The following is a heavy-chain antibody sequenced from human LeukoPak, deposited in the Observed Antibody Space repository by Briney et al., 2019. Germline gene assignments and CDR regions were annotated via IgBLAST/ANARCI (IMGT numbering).Heavy chain of an antibody. J-gene: IGHJ4*02. CDR3: ARRYSYGSFDY. Sequence: FTGYYMHWVRQAPGQGLEWMGWINPNSGGTNYAQKFQGRVTMTRDTSISTAYMELSRLRSDDTAVYYCARRYSYGSFDYWGQGTLVTVSS. CDR1: FTGYY. CDR2: INPNSGGT. D-gene: IGHD5-18*01. V-gene: IGHV1-2*02.